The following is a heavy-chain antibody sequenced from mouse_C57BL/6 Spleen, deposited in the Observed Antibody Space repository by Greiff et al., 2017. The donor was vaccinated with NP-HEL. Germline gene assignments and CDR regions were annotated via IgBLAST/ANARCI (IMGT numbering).Heavy chain of an antibody. CDR2: INPSTGGT. D-gene: IGHD2-4*01. Sequence: VQLKESGPELVKPGASVKISCKASGYSFTGYYMNWVKQSPEKSLEWIGEINPSTGGTTYNQKFKAKATLTVDKSSSTAYMQLKSLTSEDSAVYYCARLDDYDLLAYWGQGTLVTVSA. CDR3: ARLDDYDLLAY. J-gene: IGHJ3*01. V-gene: IGHV1-42*01. CDR1: GYSFTGYY.